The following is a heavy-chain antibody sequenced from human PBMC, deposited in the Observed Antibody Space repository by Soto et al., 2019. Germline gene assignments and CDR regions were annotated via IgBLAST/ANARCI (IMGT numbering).Heavy chain of an antibody. CDR1: GFTFSGFG. D-gene: IGHD3-16*01. CDR2: IWYDGSDK. V-gene: IGHV3-33*01. Sequence: VGSLRLSCAASGFTFSGFGMHWVRQAPGKGLEWVAIIWYDGSDKYYADSVKGRFTISRDNSKNTLYLQMNSLRAEDTAVYHCSFGNLSYYFDFWGQGTPVIVSS. CDR3: SFGNLSYYFDF. J-gene: IGHJ4*02.